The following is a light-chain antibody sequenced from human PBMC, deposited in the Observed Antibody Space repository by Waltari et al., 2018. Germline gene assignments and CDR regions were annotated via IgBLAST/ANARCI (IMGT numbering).Light chain of an antibody. Sequence: EKVMTQSPGTLSVSPGDRVSLSCRASQSVSSELAWYQQKPGQTPRLLIYGASTRVTGIPARFSGSGSGTEFTLTISSLQSEDFGVYYCQQYNKWPLTFGGGTKVEIK. CDR3: QQYNKWPLT. J-gene: IGKJ4*01. CDR2: GAS. CDR1: QSVSSE. V-gene: IGKV3-15*01.